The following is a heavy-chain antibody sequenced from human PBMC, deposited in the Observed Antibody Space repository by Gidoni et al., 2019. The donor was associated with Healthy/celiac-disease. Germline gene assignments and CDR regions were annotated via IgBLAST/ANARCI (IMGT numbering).Heavy chain of an antibody. CDR2: FDPEDGET. D-gene: IGHD2-2*01. CDR3: ATVRRYCSSTSCPFDY. Sequence: QVQLVQSGAAVKKPGASVKVSCKVSGYTLTELSMHWVRQAPGKGLEWMGGFDPEDGETIYAQKFQGRVTMTEDTSTDTAYMELSSLRSEDTAVYYCATVRRYCSSTSCPFDYWGQGTLVTVSS. J-gene: IGHJ4*02. V-gene: IGHV1-24*01. CDR1: GYTLTELS.